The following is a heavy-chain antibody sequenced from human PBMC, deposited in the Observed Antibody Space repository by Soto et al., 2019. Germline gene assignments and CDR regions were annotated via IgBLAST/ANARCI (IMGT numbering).Heavy chain of an antibody. J-gene: IGHJ5*02. CDR1: GFALSSSW. CDR2: ISTDGSVT. D-gene: IGHD2-21*01. CDR3: PREIRDGCGTSSGHSWFDR. Sequence: PGGSLRLSCVASGFALSSSWMHWVRQAPGKGPVWVSHISTDGSVTDYADSVKDRFTISRDNTKNTLYLQMNSLRAEDTAVYYCPREIRDGCGTSSGHSWFDRWGQG. V-gene: IGHV3-74*01.